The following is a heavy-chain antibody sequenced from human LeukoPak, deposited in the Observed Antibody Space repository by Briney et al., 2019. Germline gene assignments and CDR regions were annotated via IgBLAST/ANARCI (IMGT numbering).Heavy chain of an antibody. D-gene: IGHD6-19*01. CDR1: GYSFTSHW. V-gene: IGHV5-51*01. CDR2: IYPGDSDT. CDR3: ARQVSGWYSY. J-gene: IGHJ4*02. Sequence: GESLKISCKGSGYSFTSHWIGWVRQVPGKGLDWMGIIYPGDSDTRYSPSFQGQVTISADKSISTAYLQRSSLKASDTAIYYCARQVSGWYSYWGQGTLVTVSS.